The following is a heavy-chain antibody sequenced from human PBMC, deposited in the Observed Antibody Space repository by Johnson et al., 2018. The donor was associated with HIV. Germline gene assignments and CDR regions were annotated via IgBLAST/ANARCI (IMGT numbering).Heavy chain of an antibody. J-gene: IGHJ3*02. V-gene: IGHV3-64*04. CDR3: AKDQGSSSSDNDDAFDI. CDR2: ISGSGGST. CDR1: GFTFSSYA. Sequence: QVQLVESGGGLVQPGGSLRLSCAASGFTFSSYAMHWVRQAPGKGLEYVSAISGSGGSTYYADSVKGRFTISRDNSKNTLYLQMNSLRAEDTAVYYCAKDQGSSSSDNDDAFDIWGQGTMVTVSS. D-gene: IGHD6-6*01.